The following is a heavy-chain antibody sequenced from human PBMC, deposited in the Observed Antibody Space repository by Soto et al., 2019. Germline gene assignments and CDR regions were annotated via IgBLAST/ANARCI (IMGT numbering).Heavy chain of an antibody. V-gene: IGHV1-2*04. CDR3: ARGVRLCSGGSCYSRNWFDP. CDR2: INPNSGGT. CDR1: GYTFTGYY. D-gene: IGHD2-15*01. J-gene: IGHJ5*02. Sequence: ASVKVSCKASGYTFTGYYMHWVRQAPGQGLEWMGWINPNSGGTNYAQKFQGWVTMTRDTSISTAYMELSRLRSDDTAVYYCARGVRLCSGGSCYSRNWFDPWGQGTLVTVSS.